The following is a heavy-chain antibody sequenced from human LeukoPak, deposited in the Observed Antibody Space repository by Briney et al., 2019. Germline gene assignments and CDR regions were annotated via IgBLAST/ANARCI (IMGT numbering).Heavy chain of an antibody. J-gene: IGHJ4*02. CDR1: GFTFSSHA. V-gene: IGHV3-23*01. CDR2: ISGSGGST. CDR3: AKDLDYSGCDYHFDY. Sequence: GGSLRLSCAASGFTFSSHAMSWVRQAPGKGLEWVSAISGSGGSTYYADSVKGRFTISRDNSKNTLYLQMNSLRAEDTAVYYCAKDLDYSGCDYHFDYWGQGTLVTVSS. D-gene: IGHD5-12*01.